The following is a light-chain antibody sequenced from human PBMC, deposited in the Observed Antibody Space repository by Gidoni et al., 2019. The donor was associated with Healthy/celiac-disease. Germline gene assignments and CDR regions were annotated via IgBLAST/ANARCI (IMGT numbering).Light chain of an antibody. J-gene: IGKJ3*01. CDR3: QQRSKFT. Sequence: EIVLTQSPATLSLSPGEIATLSCRASQSVSSYLAWYQQKPGQAPRLLIYDASNRATGIPARFSGSGSGTDFTLTISSLEPEDFAVYYCQQRSKFTFGPGTKVDIK. V-gene: IGKV3-11*01. CDR2: DAS. CDR1: QSVSSY.